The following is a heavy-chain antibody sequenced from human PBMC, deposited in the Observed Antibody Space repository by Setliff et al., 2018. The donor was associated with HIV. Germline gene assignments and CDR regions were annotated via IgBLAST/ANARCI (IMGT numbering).Heavy chain of an antibody. CDR2: ISTDGYHT. V-gene: IGHV3-64*02. D-gene: IGHD3-10*02. Sequence: GGSLRLSCAASGFIFRNYAMHWVRQAPGKGLEYVSAISTDGYHTYYADSVQGRFTISRDSSKDTLYLQMSSLRVEDTAVYYCVKVSRGTVVRGVILVGYFDYWGQGTLVTVSS. CDR1: GFIFRNYA. J-gene: IGHJ4*02. CDR3: VKVSRGTVVRGVILVGYFDY.